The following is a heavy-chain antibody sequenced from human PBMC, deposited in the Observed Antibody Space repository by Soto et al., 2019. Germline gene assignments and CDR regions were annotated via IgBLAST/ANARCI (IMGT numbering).Heavy chain of an antibody. CDR3: VREESGMGYLGAFDS. CDR1: GGSITSTSYY. Sequence: SETLSLTCTVSGGSITSTSYYWGWIRQPPGKGLEWIGSIYSGGNTYYNPSLKSRVTISVDTSKNPFSLKLSSVTAADTAVYYCVREESGMGYLGAFDSWGQGTMVTVSS. D-gene: IGHD3-22*01. CDR2: IYSGGNT. J-gene: IGHJ3*02. V-gene: IGHV4-39*07.